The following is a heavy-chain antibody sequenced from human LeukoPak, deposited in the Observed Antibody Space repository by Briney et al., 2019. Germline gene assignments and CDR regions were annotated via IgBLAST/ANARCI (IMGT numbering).Heavy chain of an antibody. CDR2: ISGSGGST. D-gene: IGHD6-13*01. V-gene: IGHV3-23*01. CDR3: AKASSENKAAAGTYYFDY. CDR1: GFTFSSYA. Sequence: GGSLRLSCAASGFTFSSYAMSWVRQAPGKGLEWVSAISGSGGSTYYADSVKGRFTISRDNSKNTLYLQMNSLGAEDTAVYYCAKASSENKAAAGTYYFDYWGQGTLVTVSS. J-gene: IGHJ4*02.